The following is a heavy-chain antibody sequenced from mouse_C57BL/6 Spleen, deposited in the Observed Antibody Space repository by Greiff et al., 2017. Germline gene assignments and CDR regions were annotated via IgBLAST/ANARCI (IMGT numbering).Heavy chain of an antibody. Sequence: QVQLQQSGAELVRPGASVTLSCKASGYTFTDYEMRWVKQTPVHGLEWIGAIDPETGGTSYNQKFKGKAILTADKSSSTAYMELRSLTSEDSAVYYCTMWPFAYWGQGTLLTVSA. J-gene: IGHJ3*01. CDR1: GYTFTDYE. V-gene: IGHV1-15*01. CDR2: IDPETGGT. CDR3: TMWPFAY.